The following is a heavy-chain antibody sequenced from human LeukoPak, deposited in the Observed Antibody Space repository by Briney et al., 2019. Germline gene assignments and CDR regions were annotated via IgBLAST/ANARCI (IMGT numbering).Heavy chain of an antibody. CDR3: AIAQTWDGLFES. CDR1: GIAASGNY. Sequence: GGSLTLSCAASGIAASGNYMSWVRQTPGKGLEWVSFISINTNTFYADSVRGRFTISRDTSKNTLLLQMNSLRDEDSAIYYCAIAQTWDGLFESWGQGTLVTVSS. V-gene: IGHV3-53*01. CDR2: ISINTNT. D-gene: IGHD1-26*01. J-gene: IGHJ4*02.